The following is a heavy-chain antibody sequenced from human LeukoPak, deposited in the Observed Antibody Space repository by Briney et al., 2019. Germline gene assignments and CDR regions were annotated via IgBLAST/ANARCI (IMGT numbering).Heavy chain of an antibody. Sequence: SETLSLTCAVYGGSFSGYYWSWIRQPPGKGLEWIGEINHSGNTNYNPSLKSRVTISVDTSKNQFSLKLSSVTAADTAVYYCAREQRGRYDFWSGYYYFDYWGQGTLVTVSS. CDR2: INHSGNT. CDR3: AREQRGRYDFWSGYYYFDY. J-gene: IGHJ4*02. D-gene: IGHD3-3*01. V-gene: IGHV4-34*01. CDR1: GGSFSGYY.